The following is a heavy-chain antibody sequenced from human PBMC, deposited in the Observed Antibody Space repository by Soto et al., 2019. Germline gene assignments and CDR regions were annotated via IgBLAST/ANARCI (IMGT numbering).Heavy chain of an antibody. CDR1: GFTFSSYG. J-gene: IGHJ6*03. CDR3: ARDPSLLWGPKYYYYYYMDV. D-gene: IGHD3-10*01. CDR2: IWYDGSNK. Sequence: SLRLSCAASGFTFSSYGMHWVRQAPGKGLEWVAVIWYDGSNKYYADSVKGRFTISRDNSKNTLYLQMNSLRAEDTAVYYCARDPSLLWGPKYYYYYYMDVWGKGTTVTVSS. V-gene: IGHV3-33*01.